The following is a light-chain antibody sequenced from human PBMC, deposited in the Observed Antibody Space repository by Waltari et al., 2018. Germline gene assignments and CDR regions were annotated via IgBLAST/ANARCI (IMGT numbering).Light chain of an antibody. CDR2: SNN. CDR3: AAWDDSLNGPYV. V-gene: IGLV1-44*01. CDR1: SSNIGINT. J-gene: IGLJ1*01. Sequence: QSVLTQPPSASGTPGQRVTISCSGSSSNIGINTVNWYQQLPGTAPRLLIYSNNQRPSGVPDRFSGSTSGTSASLAISGLQSEDEADYYCAAWDDSLNGPYVCGTGTKVTVL.